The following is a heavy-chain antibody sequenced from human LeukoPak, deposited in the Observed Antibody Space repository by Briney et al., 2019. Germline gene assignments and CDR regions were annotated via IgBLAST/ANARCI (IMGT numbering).Heavy chain of an antibody. D-gene: IGHD3-3*01. CDR3: ARGYDFWSGQGAFDI. CDR2: IYTSGST. Sequence: SQTLSLTCTVSGGSISSGSYYWSWIRQPAGKGLEWIGRIYTSGSTNYNPSLKSRVTISVDTSKNQFSLKLSSVTAADTAVYYCARGYDFWSGQGAFDIWGQGTMVTVSS. V-gene: IGHV4-61*02. CDR1: GGSISSGSYY. J-gene: IGHJ3*02.